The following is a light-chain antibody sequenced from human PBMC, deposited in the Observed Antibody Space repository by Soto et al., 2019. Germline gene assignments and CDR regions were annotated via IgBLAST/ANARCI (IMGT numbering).Light chain of an antibody. CDR3: EQVKSYPLT. CDR1: QGISSY. CDR2: AAY. J-gene: IGKJ4*01. V-gene: IGKV1-9*01. Sequence: IKFTQSTSFLSASVGDRVTVACRASQGISSYLAWYQQKPGKAPKLLIYAAYTLQSGVPSRFSGSGSGTDFTLTIISLQPEDFATYYCEQVKSYPLTFGGGTKVDIK.